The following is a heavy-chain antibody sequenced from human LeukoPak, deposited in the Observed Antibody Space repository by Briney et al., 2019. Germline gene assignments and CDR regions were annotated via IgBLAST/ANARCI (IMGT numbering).Heavy chain of an antibody. CDR2: ISSSSYI. J-gene: IGHJ3*02. CDR1: GFTFSSYS. D-gene: IGHD3-22*01. V-gene: IGHV3-21*01. CDR3: ARDRLYYDSSGYYPDSDAFDI. Sequence: GGSLRLSCAASGFTFSSYSMNWVRQAPGKGLEWVSSISSSSYIYYADSVKGRFTISRDNAKNSLYLQMNSLRAEDTAVYYCARDRLYYDSSGYYPDSDAFDIWGQGTMVTVSS.